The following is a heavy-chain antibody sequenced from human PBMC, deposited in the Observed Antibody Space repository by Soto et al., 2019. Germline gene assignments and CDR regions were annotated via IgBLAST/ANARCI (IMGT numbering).Heavy chain of an antibody. V-gene: IGHV3-23*01. CDR2: ISAGGEST. J-gene: IGHJ4*02. D-gene: IGHD4-17*01. Sequence: EVQVLVSGGGFVQPGGSLRLSCAASRLTFSSYAMSWFRQAPEKGLEWVSAISAGGESTYYADSVKGRFSISRDNSMNTLYLQMNTLRAEDTAVYYCANHSGDYIAPGYWGQGTLVTVSS. CDR3: ANHSGDYIAPGY. CDR1: RLTFSSYA.